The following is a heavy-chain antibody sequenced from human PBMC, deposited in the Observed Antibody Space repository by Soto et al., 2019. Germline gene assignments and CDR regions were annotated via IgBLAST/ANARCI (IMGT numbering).Heavy chain of an antibody. Sequence: GGSLRLSCAASGFTFSSYAMSWVRQAPGKGLEWVSAISGSGGSTYYAASVKGRFTISRDNSKNTLYLQMNSLRAEDTAVYYCAKDEYYDFWSGLPSNGGFDYWGQGTLVTVSS. CDR2: ISGSGGST. CDR1: GFTFSSYA. J-gene: IGHJ4*02. V-gene: IGHV3-23*01. D-gene: IGHD3-3*01. CDR3: AKDEYYDFWSGLPSNGGFDY.